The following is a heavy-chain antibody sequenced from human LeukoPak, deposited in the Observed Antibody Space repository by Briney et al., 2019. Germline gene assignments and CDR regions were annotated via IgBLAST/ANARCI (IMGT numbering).Heavy chain of an antibody. Sequence: PGGSLRLSCMASGFTFSSYGMNWVRQAPGKGLEWVSFISSSSSYIKYADSVKGRFTVSRDNAKKSLYLQMNNLRAEDTAVYYCAIVAGGDPFDYWGQGTLVTVSS. D-gene: IGHD3-16*01. CDR3: AIVAGGDPFDY. CDR2: ISSSSSYI. CDR1: GFTFSSYG. J-gene: IGHJ4*02. V-gene: IGHV3-21*01.